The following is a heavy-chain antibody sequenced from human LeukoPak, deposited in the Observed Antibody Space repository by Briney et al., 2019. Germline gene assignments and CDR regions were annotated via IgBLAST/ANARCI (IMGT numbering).Heavy chain of an antibody. CDR1: GGSISSYY. CDR3: ARYGDYPDY. Sequence: SETLSLTCTVSGGSISSYYWSWIRQPPGKGLEWIGYIYYSGSTNYNPSLKSRVTISVGTSKNQFSLKLSSVTAADTAVYYCARYGDYPDYWGQGTLVTVSS. D-gene: IGHD4/OR15-4a*01. V-gene: IGHV4-59*01. CDR2: IYYSGST. J-gene: IGHJ4*02.